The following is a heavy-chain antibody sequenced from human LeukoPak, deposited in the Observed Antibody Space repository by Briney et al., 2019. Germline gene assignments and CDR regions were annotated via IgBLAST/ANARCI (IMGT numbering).Heavy chain of an antibody. J-gene: IGHJ6*02. V-gene: IGHV3-30-3*02. CDR3: AKDVGLPNYYYYYGMDV. CDR2: ISYDGSNK. D-gene: IGHD5-12*01. Sequence: PGGSLRLSCAASGFTFSGYPIHWVRQAPGKGLEWVAVISYDGSNKYYADSVKGRFTISRDNAKHSLYLQMNSLRAEDTALYYCAKDVGLPNYYYYYGMDVWGQGTTVTVSS. CDR1: GFTFSGYP.